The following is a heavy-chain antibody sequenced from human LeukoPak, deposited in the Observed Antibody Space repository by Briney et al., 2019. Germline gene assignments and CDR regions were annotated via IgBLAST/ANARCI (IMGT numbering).Heavy chain of an antibody. CDR2: IKQDGSEK. Sequence: PGGSLRLSCAASGFTFSSYWMSWVRQAPGKGLEWVANIKQDGSEKYYVDSVKGRFTISRDNAKNSLYLQMNSLRAEDTAVYYCARDAAYIVVVPAAIDYYYGMDVWGQGTTVTVSS. CDR1: GFTFSSYW. V-gene: IGHV3-7*01. CDR3: ARDAAYIVVVPAAIDYYYGMDV. D-gene: IGHD2-2*02. J-gene: IGHJ6*02.